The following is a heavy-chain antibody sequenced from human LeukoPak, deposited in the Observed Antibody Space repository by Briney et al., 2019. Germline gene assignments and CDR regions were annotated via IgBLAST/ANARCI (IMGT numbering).Heavy chain of an antibody. J-gene: IGHJ4*02. V-gene: IGHV3-48*03. CDR1: GFTFSSYE. CDR2: ISSSGSTI. CDR3: ARLRGREVTTFIDY. Sequence: GGSQRLSCAASGFTFSSYEMNWVRQAPRTGLEWVSYISSSGSTIYYADSVKGRLTISRDNAKNSLSLQMNSLSAGHRDVYYCARLRGREVTTFIDYWGQGTLVSVSS. D-gene: IGHD4-17*01.